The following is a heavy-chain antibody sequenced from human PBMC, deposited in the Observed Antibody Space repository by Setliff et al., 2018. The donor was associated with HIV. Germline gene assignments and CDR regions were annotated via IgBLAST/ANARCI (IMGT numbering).Heavy chain of an antibody. Sequence: SETLSLTCAAYNGSFSGYYWTWIRQPPGKGLEWIGEINHSGSTNYSPSLKSRVTISVDASRNQFSLRLSSVTAADTAVYYCASYYGADEPSYYFDFWGQGTQVTVSS. CDR1: NGSFSGYY. J-gene: IGHJ4*02. V-gene: IGHV4-34*01. CDR3: ASYYGADEPSYYFDF. D-gene: IGHD3-22*01. CDR2: INHSGST.